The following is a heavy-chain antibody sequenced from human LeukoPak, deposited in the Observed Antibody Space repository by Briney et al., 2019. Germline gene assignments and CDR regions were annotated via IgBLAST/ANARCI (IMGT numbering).Heavy chain of an antibody. V-gene: IGHV3-23*01. CDR3: ARNYDFWSGYYRRGAFDY. D-gene: IGHD3-3*01. CDR1: GFTFSTYA. J-gene: IGHJ4*02. CDR2: ISGGGGST. Sequence: GGSLRLSCAPSGFTFSTYAMSWVRQAPGKGLEWVSGISGGGGSTYYADSVRGRFTISRDNAKNSLYLQMNSLRAEDTAVYYCARNYDFWSGYYRRGAFDYWGQGTLVTVSS.